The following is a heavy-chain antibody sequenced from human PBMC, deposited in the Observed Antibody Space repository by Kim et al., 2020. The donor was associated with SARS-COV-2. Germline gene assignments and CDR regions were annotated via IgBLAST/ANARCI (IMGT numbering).Heavy chain of an antibody. D-gene: IGHD2-21*01. Sequence: SVKGRFTISRDNSKNTLYLQMNSLRAEDTAVYYCARDGAILVLTAYYFDYWGQGTLVTVSS. J-gene: IGHJ4*02. V-gene: IGHV3-30*01. CDR3: ARDGAILVLTAYYFDY.